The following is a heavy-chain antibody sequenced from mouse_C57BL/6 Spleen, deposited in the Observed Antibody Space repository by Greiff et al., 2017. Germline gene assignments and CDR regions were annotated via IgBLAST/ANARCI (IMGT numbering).Heavy chain of an antibody. D-gene: IGHD2-5*01. CDR2: IFPGSGST. CDR1: GYTFTSHW. J-gene: IGHJ4*01. CDR3: AKRDSNYGFYAMDY. Sequence: VQLQQSGPELVRPGASVKISCKAPGYTFTSHWMQWVSQRPGQGLEWIGEIFPGSGSTYYNEKFKGKATLTVDTSSSTAYMQHRSLTSEDSAVYFCAKRDSNYGFYAMDYWGQGTSVTVSS. V-gene: IGHV1-56*01.